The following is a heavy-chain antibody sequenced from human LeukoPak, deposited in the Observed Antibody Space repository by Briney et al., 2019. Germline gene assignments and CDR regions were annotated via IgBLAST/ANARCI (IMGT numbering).Heavy chain of an antibody. Sequence: SETLSLTCTVSGGSISSSSYYWGWIRQPPGKGLEWIGSSYYSGSTNYNPSLKSRVTISVDTSKNQFSLKLSSVTAADTAVYYCARLGSPPMVRGVIQKGGFGYWGQGTLVTVSS. CDR3: ARLGSPPMVRGVIQKGGFGY. V-gene: IGHV4-39*07. J-gene: IGHJ4*02. CDR2: SYYSGST. D-gene: IGHD3-10*01. CDR1: GGSISSSSYY.